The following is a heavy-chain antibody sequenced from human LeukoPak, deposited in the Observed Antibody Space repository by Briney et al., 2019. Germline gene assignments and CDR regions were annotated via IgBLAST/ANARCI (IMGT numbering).Heavy chain of an antibody. D-gene: IGHD1-1*01. CDR1: GVFFSDFY. J-gene: IGHJ6*02. V-gene: IGHV4-34*01. CDR2: INHSGSI. Sequence: SETLSLTCAVYGVFFSDFYWSWVRQPPGRGLEWIGEINHSGSINYSPSLKSRVTISVDTPKNQFSLKLSSVTAADTAVYYCARCGTPGPHMYGMDVWGQGTTVTVSS. CDR3: ARCGTPGPHMYGMDV.